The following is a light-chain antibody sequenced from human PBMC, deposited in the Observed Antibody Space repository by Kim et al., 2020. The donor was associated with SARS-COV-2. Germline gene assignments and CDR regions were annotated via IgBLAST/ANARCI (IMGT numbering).Light chain of an antibody. CDR3: QSYDSSNRV. Sequence: GATVTISCTRSSGSIASNYVQWYHQRPGSAPTTVIYEDNQRPSGVPDRFSGSIDSSSNSASLTISGLKTEDEADYYCQSYDSSNRVFGGGTQLTVL. V-gene: IGLV6-57*03. CDR2: EDN. CDR1: SGSIASNY. J-gene: IGLJ3*02.